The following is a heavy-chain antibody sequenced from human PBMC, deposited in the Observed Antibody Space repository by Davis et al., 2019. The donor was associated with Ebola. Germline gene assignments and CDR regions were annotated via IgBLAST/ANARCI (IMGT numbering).Heavy chain of an antibody. CDR2: INHSGST. Sequence: SCAASGFTFSNAWMSWVRQVPGKGLEWIGEINHSGSTNYNPSLKSRVTISVDTSKNQFSLKLSSVTAADTAVYYCARDRASYYYDSSGYHTQYAFDIWGQGTMVTVSS. V-gene: IGHV4-34*09. J-gene: IGHJ3*02. CDR3: ARDRASYYYDSSGYHTQYAFDI. CDR1: GFTFSNAW. D-gene: IGHD3-22*01.